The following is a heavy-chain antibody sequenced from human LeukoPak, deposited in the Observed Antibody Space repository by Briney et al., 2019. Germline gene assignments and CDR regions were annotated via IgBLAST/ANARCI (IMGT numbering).Heavy chain of an antibody. CDR2: MNPNSGNT. Sequence: ASVKVSCKASGGTFSSYAISWVRQATGQGLEWMGWMNPNSGNTGYAQKFQGRVTITRNTSISTAYMELSSLRSEDTAVYYCARGRLRGTYYYYYYMDVWGKGTTVTVSS. CDR3: ARGRLRGTYYYYYYMDV. CDR1: GGTFSSYA. J-gene: IGHJ6*03. V-gene: IGHV1-8*03. D-gene: IGHD4-17*01.